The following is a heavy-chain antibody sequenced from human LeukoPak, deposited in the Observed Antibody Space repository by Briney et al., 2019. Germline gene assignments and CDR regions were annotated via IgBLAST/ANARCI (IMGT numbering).Heavy chain of an antibody. CDR2: ITHSGGT. CDR3: ARGFLGYCSGGSCYLRNWFDP. J-gene: IGHJ5*02. Sequence: SETLSLTCAVYGGSFSGYYWSWIRQPPGKGLEWIGEITHSGGTNYNPSLKSRVTISVDTSKNQFSLKLSSVTAADTAVYYCARGFLGYCSGGSCYLRNWFDPWGQGTLVTVSS. V-gene: IGHV4-34*01. D-gene: IGHD2-15*01. CDR1: GGSFSGYY.